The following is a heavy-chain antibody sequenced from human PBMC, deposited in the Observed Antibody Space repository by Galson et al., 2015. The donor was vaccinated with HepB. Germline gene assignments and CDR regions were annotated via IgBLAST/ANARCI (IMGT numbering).Heavy chain of an antibody. CDR2: VHASNGHT. Sequence: SVKVSCKASTYISTDYGISWVRQAPGQGLEWMGWVHASNGHTNYAKRLQGRVTMTIDTSTSTAYMELRSLTFDDTAVYFCARGDVVVVTGDIHAVDIWGQGTMVTVSS. V-gene: IGHV1-18*04. CDR3: ARGDVVVVTGDIHAVDI. D-gene: IGHD2-2*01. J-gene: IGHJ3*02. CDR1: TYISTDYG.